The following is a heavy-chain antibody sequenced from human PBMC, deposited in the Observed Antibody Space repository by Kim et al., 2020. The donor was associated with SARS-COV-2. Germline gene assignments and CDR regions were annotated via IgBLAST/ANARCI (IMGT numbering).Heavy chain of an antibody. D-gene: IGHD3-22*01. Sequence: SETLSLTCTVSGGSISSSSYYWGWIRQPPGKGLEWIGSIYYSGSTYYNPSLKSRVTISVDTSKNQFSLKLSSVTAADTAVYYCAGERVVVYSYYYYGMDVWGQGTTVTVSS. J-gene: IGHJ6*02. CDR2: IYYSGST. V-gene: IGHV4-39*01. CDR3: AGERVVVYSYYYYGMDV. CDR1: GGSISSSSYY.